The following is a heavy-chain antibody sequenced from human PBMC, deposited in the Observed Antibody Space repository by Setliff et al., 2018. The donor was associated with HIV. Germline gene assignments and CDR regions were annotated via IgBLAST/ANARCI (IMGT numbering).Heavy chain of an antibody. Sequence: PSETLSLTCSVFGGSMNSHYWSWIRQPPGKGLEWIGLIYYTGIPTYNTSLKSRVTISVDTSKNQFSLKLRSVTAADTAVYYCARQPLYNDYDWRSYYFDYWGQGSLVTVSS. J-gene: IGHJ4*02. V-gene: IGHV4-59*08. CDR1: GGSMNSHY. CDR2: IYYTGIP. CDR3: ARQPLYNDYDWRSYYFDY. D-gene: IGHD5-12*01.